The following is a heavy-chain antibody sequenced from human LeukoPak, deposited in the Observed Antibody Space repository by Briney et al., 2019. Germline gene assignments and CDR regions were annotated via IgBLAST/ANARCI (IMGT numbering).Heavy chain of an antibody. J-gene: IGHJ4*02. CDR1: GFTFSSYG. CDR2: ISYDGSNK. Sequence: GGSLRLSCAASGFTFSSYGMHWVRQAPGKGLEWVAVISYDGSNKYYADSVKGRFTISRDNSKNTLYLQMNSLRAEDTAVYYCASLTTVVKVGGYYWGQGTLVTVSS. D-gene: IGHD4-23*01. CDR3: ASLTTVVKVGGYY. V-gene: IGHV3-30*03.